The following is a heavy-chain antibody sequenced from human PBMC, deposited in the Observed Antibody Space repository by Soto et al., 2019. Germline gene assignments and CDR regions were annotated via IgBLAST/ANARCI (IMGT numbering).Heavy chain of an antibody. Sequence: QVQLVQSGAEVKKPGASVKVSCKASGYTFTSYNMHWVRQAPGQGLERVGMSNPLGFSTTYAQKFRCRVTMTRDTSTSTVYMELTNLRSDDSAVYYCARAAGRFGELYWFDPWGQGTLVTVSP. J-gene: IGHJ5*02. V-gene: IGHV1-46*01. CDR2: SNPLGFST. D-gene: IGHD3-10*01. CDR3: ARAAGRFGELYWFDP. CDR1: GYTFTSYN.